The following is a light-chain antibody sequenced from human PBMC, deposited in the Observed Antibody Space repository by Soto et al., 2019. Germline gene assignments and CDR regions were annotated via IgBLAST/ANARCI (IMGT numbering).Light chain of an antibody. V-gene: IGKV1-39*01. Sequence: DIQMTQSPSSLSASVGDRVTITCRASQSISNYVNWYQQKPGKVPKLLIYASSTLQGGVPPRCSGTGSGTKLTLTIASLQPDDFATYYCQQYETFSGTFGPGTKVDI. CDR2: ASS. J-gene: IGKJ1*01. CDR1: QSISNY. CDR3: QQYETFSGT.